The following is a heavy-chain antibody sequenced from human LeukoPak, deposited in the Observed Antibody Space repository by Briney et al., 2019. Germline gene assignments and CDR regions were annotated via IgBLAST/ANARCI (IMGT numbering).Heavy chain of an antibody. Sequence: SETLSLTCSVSGGSISSSSSYWGWIRQPPGKGLEWIGSIYYSGSSFDNPALKSRVTISVDTSKNQFSLKLSSVTAADTAVYYCARHSTSWSPSPDYWGQGPLVIVSS. CDR2: IYYSGSS. D-gene: IGHD2-2*01. V-gene: IGHV4-39*01. CDR3: ARHSTSWSPSPDY. J-gene: IGHJ4*02. CDR1: GGSISSSSSY.